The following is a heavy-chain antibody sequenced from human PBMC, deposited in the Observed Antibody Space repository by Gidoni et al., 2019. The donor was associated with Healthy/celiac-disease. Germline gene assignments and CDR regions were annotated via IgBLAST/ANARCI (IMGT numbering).Heavy chain of an antibody. J-gene: IGHJ4*02. Sequence: QLQLQESGSGLVKPPQALYLPSADSGGSISSGGYSWSWIRQPPGKGLVLIGYIYHSGSTYYNPSLKSRVTISVDRSKNQFSLKLSSVTAADTALYYCARGKLLGWLPAEWGQGTLVTVSS. D-gene: IGHD1-26*01. CDR3: ARGKLLGWLPAE. CDR1: GGSISSGGYS. V-gene: IGHV4-30-2*01. CDR2: IYHSGST.